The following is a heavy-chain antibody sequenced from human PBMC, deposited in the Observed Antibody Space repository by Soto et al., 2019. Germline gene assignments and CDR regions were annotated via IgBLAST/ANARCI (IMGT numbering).Heavy chain of an antibody. J-gene: IGHJ4*02. CDR3: ARGLRYCSSTSCYGIEVFDY. CDR1: AGSINNYY. CDR2: IYYSGDT. Sequence: SETLSLTCTVSAGSINNYYWHWIRQPPGKGLDWIGFIYYSGDTNYNPSLKSRVTISLDTSKNQFSLKVNSVTAADTALYYCARGLRYCSSTSCYGIEVFDYWGQGTLVTVSS. V-gene: IGHV4-59*01. D-gene: IGHD2-2*01.